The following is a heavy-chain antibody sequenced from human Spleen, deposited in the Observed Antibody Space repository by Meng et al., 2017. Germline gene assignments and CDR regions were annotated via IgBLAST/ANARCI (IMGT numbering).Heavy chain of an antibody. CDR2: ISGSGGST. CDR1: GFTFSSYA. V-gene: IGHV3-23*01. D-gene: IGHD3-10*01. J-gene: IGHJ4*02. Sequence: GESLKISCAASGFTFSSYAMSWVRQAPGKGLEWVSAISGSGGSTYYADSVKGRFTISRDNSKNTLYLQMNSLRAEDTAVYYCAKESGSGRYYHLKVDYWGQGTLVTVSS. CDR3: AKESGSGRYYHLKVDY.